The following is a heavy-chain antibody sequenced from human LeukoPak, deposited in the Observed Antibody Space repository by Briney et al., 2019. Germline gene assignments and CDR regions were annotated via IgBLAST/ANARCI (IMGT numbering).Heavy chain of an antibody. CDR2: IGSSGSPT. Sequence: GSLRLSCAASGFAFSSYNMNWVRQAPGKGLEWISYIGSSGSPTHYADSVRGRFTISRDNAKNSLYLRMNSLRDDDTALYYCARRPYSDTSGRLSDVWGQGTTVTVSS. CDR3: ARRPYSDTSGRLSDV. J-gene: IGHJ6*02. V-gene: IGHV3-48*02. CDR1: GFAFSSYN. D-gene: IGHD3-22*01.